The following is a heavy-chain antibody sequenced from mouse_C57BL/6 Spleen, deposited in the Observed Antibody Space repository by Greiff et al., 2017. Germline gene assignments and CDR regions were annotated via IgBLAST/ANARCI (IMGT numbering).Heavy chain of an antibody. V-gene: IGHV1-42*01. CDR2: INPSTGGT. D-gene: IGHD2-3*01. CDR3: ARGGYYVYAMDY. Sequence: VQLQQSGPELVKPGASVKISCKASGYSITGYYMNWVKQSPEKSLEWIGEINPSTGGTTYNQKFKAKATLTVDKSSSTAYMQLKSLTSEDSAVYYCARGGYYVYAMDYWGQGTSVTVSS. CDR1: GYSITGYY. J-gene: IGHJ4*01.